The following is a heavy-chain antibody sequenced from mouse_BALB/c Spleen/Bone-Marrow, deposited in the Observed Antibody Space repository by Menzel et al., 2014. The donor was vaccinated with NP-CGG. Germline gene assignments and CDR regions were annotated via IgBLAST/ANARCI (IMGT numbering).Heavy chain of an antibody. D-gene: IGHD1-1*01. Sequence: EVQLQQSGPELVKPGASVKMSCKASGYTFTSYVMHWVKQKPGQGLEWIGYIIPYNDGTNYNEKFKGKATLTSDKYSSTAYMELSSLTSEDSAVYYCARPYYYGSSGDSWFAYWGQGTLVTVSA. CDR3: ARPYYYGSSGDSWFAY. J-gene: IGHJ3*01. CDR1: GYTFTSYV. CDR2: IIPYNDGT. V-gene: IGHV1-14*01.